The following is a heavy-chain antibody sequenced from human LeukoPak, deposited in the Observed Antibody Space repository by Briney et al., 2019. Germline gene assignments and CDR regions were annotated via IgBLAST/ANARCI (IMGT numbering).Heavy chain of an antibody. Sequence: ASVKVSCKASGYTFTGYHMHWVRQAPGQGLEWMGWINPNSGGTNYAQKFQGRVTMTRHTSISTAYMELSRLRSDDTAVYYCARHSSSYLDYWGQGGQGTLVTVSS. D-gene: IGHD6-13*01. CDR3: ARHSSSYLDYWGQ. CDR2: INPNSGGT. V-gene: IGHV1-2*02. CDR1: GYTFTGYH. J-gene: IGHJ4*02.